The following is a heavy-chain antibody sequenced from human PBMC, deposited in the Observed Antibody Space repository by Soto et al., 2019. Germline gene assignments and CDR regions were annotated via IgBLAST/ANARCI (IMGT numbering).Heavy chain of an antibody. J-gene: IGHJ6*02. V-gene: IGHV1-69*12. CDR1: GGTFSSYA. CDR3: ARFGSSVYYYGMDF. CDR2: IIPIFGTA. D-gene: IGHD3-10*01. Sequence: QVQLVQSGAEIKKHGSSVKVSCKASGGTFSSYAISWVRQAPGQGLEWMGGIIPIFGTANYAQKFQGRVTITADESTSTAHMGLSRLRSADTAVYYCARFGSSVYYYGMDFWGQGTTVTVSS.